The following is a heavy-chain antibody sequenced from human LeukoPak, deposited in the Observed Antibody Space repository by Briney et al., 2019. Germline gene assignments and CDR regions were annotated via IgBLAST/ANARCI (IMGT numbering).Heavy chain of an antibody. V-gene: IGHV1-2*02. CDR3: ARDFRRNYFDP. J-gene: IGHJ5*02. Sequence: ASVKVSCKASGATFSNYAITWVRQAPGQGFEWMGWINSNLGDTSYAQKFQGRVTMTRDTSISTAYMELSRLTSDDTAMYYCARDFRRNYFDPWGQGTLVTVSS. CDR2: INSNLGDT. CDR1: GATFSNYA.